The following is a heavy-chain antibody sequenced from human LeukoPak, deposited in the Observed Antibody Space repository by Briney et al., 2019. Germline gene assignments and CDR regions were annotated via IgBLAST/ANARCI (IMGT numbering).Heavy chain of an antibody. J-gene: IGHJ4*02. CDR1: GFTFSSYG. CDR3: AKDLLWFEDY. CDR2: ISYDGSNK. D-gene: IGHD3-10*01. V-gene: IGHV3-30*18. Sequence: PGGSLRLSCAASGFTFSSYGMHWVRQAPGKGLEWVAVISYDGSNKYYADSVKGRFTISRDNSKNTLYLQMNSLRAEDTAVYYRAKDLLWFEDYWGQGTLVTVSS.